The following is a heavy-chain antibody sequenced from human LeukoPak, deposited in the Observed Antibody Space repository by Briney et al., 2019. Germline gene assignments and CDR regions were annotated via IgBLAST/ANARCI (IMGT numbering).Heavy chain of an antibody. D-gene: IGHD3-22*01. CDR2: IYPGDSDT. V-gene: IGHV5-51*01. Sequence: GASLQISCKGSGYSFTSYWIGWVRQLPGKGLEWMGIIYPGDSDTRYSPSFQGQVTISADKSISTAYLQWSSLKASDTAMYYCARPLDSSGYYYWGQGTLVTVSS. CDR1: GYSFTSYW. J-gene: IGHJ4*02. CDR3: ARPLDSSGYYY.